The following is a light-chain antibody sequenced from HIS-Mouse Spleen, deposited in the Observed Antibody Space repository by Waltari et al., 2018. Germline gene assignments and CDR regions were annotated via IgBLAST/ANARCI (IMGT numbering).Light chain of an antibody. V-gene: IGKV4-1*01. J-gene: IGKJ1*01. Sequence: DIVMTQSPDSLAVSLGERATINCKSSKSVLYSSNNKNYLAWYQQKPGQPPKLLIYWASTRESWVPDRFSGSGSGTDFTLTISSLQAEDVAVYYCQQYYSTPWTFGQGTKVEIK. CDR2: WAS. CDR1: KSVLYSSNNKNY. CDR3: QQYYSTPWT.